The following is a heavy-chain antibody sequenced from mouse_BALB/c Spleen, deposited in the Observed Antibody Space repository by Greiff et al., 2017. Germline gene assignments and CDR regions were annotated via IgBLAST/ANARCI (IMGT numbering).Heavy chain of an antibody. CDR2: ISNGGGST. CDR1: GFTFSSYT. V-gene: IGHV5-12-2*01. CDR3: ARQYSYGMDY. Sequence: EVQLVESGGGLVQPGGSLKLSCAASGFTFSSYTMSWVRQTPEKRLEWVAYISNGGGSTYYPDTVKGRFTISRDNAKNTLYLQMSSLKSEDTAMYYCARQYSYGMDYWGQGTSVTVSA. J-gene: IGHJ4*01.